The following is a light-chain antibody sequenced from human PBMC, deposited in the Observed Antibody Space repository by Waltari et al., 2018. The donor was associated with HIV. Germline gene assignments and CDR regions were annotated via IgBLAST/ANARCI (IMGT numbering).Light chain of an antibody. Sequence: QSALTQPASVSGPPGQSITTSCTGTSRDVGTSYHVSWYQLHPGKVPKLMIYDVSKRPSGVSNRFSGSKSGDTASLTISGLQAEDEADYYCCSYAGSGTYVFGTGTKVTVL. J-gene: IGLJ1*01. CDR3: CSYAGSGTYV. CDR2: DVS. V-gene: IGLV2-23*02. CDR1: SRDVGTSYH.